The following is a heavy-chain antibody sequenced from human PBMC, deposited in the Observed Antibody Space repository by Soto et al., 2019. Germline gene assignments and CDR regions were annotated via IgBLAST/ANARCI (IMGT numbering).Heavy chain of an antibody. CDR2: INSGSTSV. CDR3: TSCTSPDAY. CDR1: GFDFNRYS. J-gene: IGHJ4*02. D-gene: IGHD2-8*01. V-gene: IGHV3-48*04. Sequence: EVQLVESGGGLVQPGGSLRLSCVASGFDFNRYSMNWVRQAPGKGLEWISYINSGSTSVFYADSVRGRFTISRDNAKNSLCLQMNSLRAEDTAVYYCTSCTSPDAYWGQGTLVTVSS.